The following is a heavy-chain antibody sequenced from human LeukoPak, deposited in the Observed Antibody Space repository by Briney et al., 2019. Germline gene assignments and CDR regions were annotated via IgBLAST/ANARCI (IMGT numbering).Heavy chain of an antibody. J-gene: IGHJ4*02. CDR2: ISGSGGGT. D-gene: IGHD3-10*01. CDR3: ARDRVSGSGSIDY. Sequence: GGSLRLSCAASGFTFSSYAMSWVRQAPGKGLEWVSTISGSGGGTYYADSVKGRFTISRDNAKNSLYLQMNSLRVEDTAVYYCARDRVSGSGSIDYWGQGTLVTVSS. V-gene: IGHV3-23*01. CDR1: GFTFSSYA.